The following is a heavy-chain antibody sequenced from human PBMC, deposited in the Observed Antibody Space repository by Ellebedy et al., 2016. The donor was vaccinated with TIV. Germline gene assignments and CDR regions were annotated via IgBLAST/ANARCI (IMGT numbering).Heavy chain of an antibody. CDR1: GGSFLGYY. V-gene: IGHV4-34*01. Sequence: SETLSLXCTVHGGSFLGYYWSWIRQSPGKGLQWIGEINPSGKTNYTTSLKSRLTMSIDTSKRQISLNLNSATVADTAVYFCARGRRFSASFHPMMSTFEVWGQGTTVIVSS. J-gene: IGHJ3*01. CDR2: INPSGKT. D-gene: IGHD3-10*01. CDR3: ARGRRFSASFHPMMSTFEV.